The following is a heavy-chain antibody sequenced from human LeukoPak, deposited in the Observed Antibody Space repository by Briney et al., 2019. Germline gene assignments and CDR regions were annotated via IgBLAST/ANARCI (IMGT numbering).Heavy chain of an antibody. Sequence: RGSLRLSCAASGFTFSDYSMIWVRQAPGRGLEWVSSISSSSTYIFYADSLKGRFTISRDNAKNSLYLQMNSLRAEDTAVYYCARDLGRGDYPWGQGTLVTVSS. CDR3: ARDLGRGDYP. V-gene: IGHV3-21*01. CDR1: GFTFSDYS. CDR2: ISSSSTYI. J-gene: IGHJ5*02. D-gene: IGHD3-16*01.